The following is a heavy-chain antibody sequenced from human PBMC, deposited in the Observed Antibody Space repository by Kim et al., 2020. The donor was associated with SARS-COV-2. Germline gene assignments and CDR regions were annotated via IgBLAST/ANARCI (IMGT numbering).Heavy chain of an antibody. V-gene: IGHV4-59*13. CDR2: IYYSGST. CDR1: GGSIRSNF. J-gene: IGHJ6*02. Sequence: SETLSLTCTVSGGSIRSNFWNWIRQPPGKGLEWLGFIYYSGSTTYNPSLKSRGTISIDTPNNQFSLKLTSVTAADTAVYYCARGLSSSAYYHHGMDVCGQRATLTVSS. D-gene: IGHD6-6*01. CDR3: ARGLSSSAYYHHGMDV.